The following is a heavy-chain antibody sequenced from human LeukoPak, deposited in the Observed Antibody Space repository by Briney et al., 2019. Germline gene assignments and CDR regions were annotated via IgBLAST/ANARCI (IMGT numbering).Heavy chain of an antibody. J-gene: IGHJ5*02. CDR1: GYTFTSYY. CDR3: ARLGYCSGSSCPTSYNNWFDP. Sequence: ASVKVSCKASGYTFTSYYMHWVRQAPGQRLEWMGWISAHNGNTNYAQKLQGRATMTTDTSTSTAYMELRSLRSDDTAVYYCARLGYCSGSSCPTSYNNWFDPWGQGTLVTVSS. V-gene: IGHV1-18*04. D-gene: IGHD2-15*01. CDR2: ISAHNGNT.